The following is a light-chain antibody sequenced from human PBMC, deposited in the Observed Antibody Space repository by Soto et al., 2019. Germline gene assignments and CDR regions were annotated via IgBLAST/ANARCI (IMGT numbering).Light chain of an antibody. V-gene: IGKV1-27*01. J-gene: IGKJ4*01. CDR2: AAS. CDR1: QAISNY. Sequence: DIQMTQSPSSLSSSVGERVTITCRASQAISNYLAWYQQKPGKVPKLLIYAASTLQSGVPSRFSGSGSGTDFTLTISSLQPEDVATYYCQKYNGVQLTFGGGTKVEIK. CDR3: QKYNGVQLT.